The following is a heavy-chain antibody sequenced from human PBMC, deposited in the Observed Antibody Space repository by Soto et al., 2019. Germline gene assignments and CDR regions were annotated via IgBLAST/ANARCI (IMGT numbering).Heavy chain of an antibody. J-gene: IGHJ4*02. CDR3: AKDLGSGYRFDY. Sequence: ASVKVSCKASGYTFLKYGINWVRQAPGQGLEWMGGIQTDNDHASFAQKFEGRVTMTTDTSTRTVYMELRDLSSGDTAVYYCAKDLGSGYRFDYWGQGTPVTVSS. CDR2: IQTDNDHA. CDR1: GYTFLKYG. D-gene: IGHD3-9*01. V-gene: IGHV1-18*01.